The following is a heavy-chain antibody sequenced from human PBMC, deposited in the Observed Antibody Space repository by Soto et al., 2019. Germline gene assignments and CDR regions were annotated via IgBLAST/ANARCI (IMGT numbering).Heavy chain of an antibody. Sequence: GASVKVSCKASGGTFSSYAISWVRQAPGQGLEWMGGIIPIFGTANYAQKFQGRVTITADESTSTAYMELSSLRSEDTAVYYCARAPTSITMIVVVTNDAFDIWGQGTMVTVSS. D-gene: IGHD3-22*01. CDR2: IIPIFGTA. CDR1: GGTFSSYA. V-gene: IGHV1-69*13. J-gene: IGHJ3*02. CDR3: ARAPTSITMIVVVTNDAFDI.